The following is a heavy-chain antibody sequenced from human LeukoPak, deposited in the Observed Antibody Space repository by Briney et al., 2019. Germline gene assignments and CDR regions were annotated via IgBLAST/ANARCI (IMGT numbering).Heavy chain of an antibody. CDR1: GFTFSNAW. CDR2: ISSNGGST. Sequence: GGSLRLSCAASGFTFSNAWMSWVRQAPGKGLEYVSAISSNGGSTYYANSVKGRFTISRDNSKNTLYLQMGSLRAEDMAVYYCVLSDTAMVGNDYWGQGTLVTVSS. D-gene: IGHD5-18*01. CDR3: VLSDTAMVGNDY. J-gene: IGHJ4*02. V-gene: IGHV3-64*01.